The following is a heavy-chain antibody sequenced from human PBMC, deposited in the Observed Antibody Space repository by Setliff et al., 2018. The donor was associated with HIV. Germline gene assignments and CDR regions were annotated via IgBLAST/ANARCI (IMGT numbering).Heavy chain of an antibody. J-gene: IGHJ4*02. CDR1: GYTLTKLS. V-gene: IGHV1-24*01. Sequence: ASVKVSCKVSGYTLTKLSMHWVRQAPEKGLEWMGGFDPELGETFFAQNFRDRLTMTQDTSTDTAYMERTSLRSDDTAMYYCATDNREGVGTPYYFDYWGQGTQVTVSS. CDR3: ATDNREGVGTPYYFDY. D-gene: IGHD1-26*01. CDR2: FDPELGET.